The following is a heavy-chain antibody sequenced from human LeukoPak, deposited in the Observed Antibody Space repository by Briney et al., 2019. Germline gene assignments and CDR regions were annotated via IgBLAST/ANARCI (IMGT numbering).Heavy chain of an antibody. CDR1: GKTLSDLS. V-gene: IGHV1-24*01. D-gene: IGHD5-18*01. CDR2: SDPEDGER. J-gene: IGHJ4*02. Sequence: GASVKVSCKVCGKTLSDLSIHWLRQPPGKGLEWLGGSDPEDGERIYAQMFQGRVTMTEDTSIDTAYMELSSLRSEDTAVYYCVTGFTTMAVDYFDYWGQGTLVTVSP. CDR3: VTGFTTMAVDYFDY.